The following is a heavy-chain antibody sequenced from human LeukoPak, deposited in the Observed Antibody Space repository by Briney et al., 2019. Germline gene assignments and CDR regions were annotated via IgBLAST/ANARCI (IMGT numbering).Heavy chain of an antibody. CDR1: GFTFSSYA. V-gene: IGHV3-23*01. J-gene: IGHJ6*04. D-gene: IGHD3-3*01. CDR3: AKDRITVFGVVPDV. Sequence: PGGSLRLSCAASGFTFSSYAMSWVRQAPGKGLEWVSAISGSGGSTYYADPVKCRFTISRDNSKNTLYVQMNSLRAEDTAVYYCAKDRITVFGVVPDVWGKGTTVIVSS. CDR2: ISGSGGST.